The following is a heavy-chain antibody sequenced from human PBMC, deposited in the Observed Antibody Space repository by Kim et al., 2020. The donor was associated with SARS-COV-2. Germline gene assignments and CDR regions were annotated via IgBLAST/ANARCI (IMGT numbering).Heavy chain of an antibody. CDR3: ASYRAHSSGWLFYYYYGMDV. J-gene: IGHJ6*02. CDR1: GGSISSSSYY. Sequence: SETLSLTCTVSGGSISSSSYYWGWIRQPPGKGLEWIGSIYYSGSTYYNPSLKSRVTISVDTSKNQFSLKLSSVTAADTAVYYCASYRAHSSGWLFYYYYGMDVWGQGTTVTVSS. D-gene: IGHD6-19*01. V-gene: IGHV4-39*01. CDR2: IYYSGST.